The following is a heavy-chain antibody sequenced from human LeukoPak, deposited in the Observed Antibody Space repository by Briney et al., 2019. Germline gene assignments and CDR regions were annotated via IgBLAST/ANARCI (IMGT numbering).Heavy chain of an antibody. Sequence: GGSLRLSCAASGVTFRSYAMSWVRQAPGKGLEWVSAISGSGGSTYYADSVKGRFSISRDNSKNTLYLQMNSLRAEDTAVYYCAKGLAAAGRSWFDPWGQGTLVTVSS. CDR1: GVTFRSYA. CDR2: ISGSGGST. J-gene: IGHJ5*02. D-gene: IGHD6-13*01. V-gene: IGHV3-23*01. CDR3: AKGLAAAGRSWFDP.